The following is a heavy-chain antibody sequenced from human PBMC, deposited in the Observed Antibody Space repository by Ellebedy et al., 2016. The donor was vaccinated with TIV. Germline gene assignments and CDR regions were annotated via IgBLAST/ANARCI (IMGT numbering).Heavy chain of an antibody. CDR2: ISSTGTTI. CDR3: ASGAYDI. J-gene: IGHJ3*02. V-gene: IGHV3-48*04. Sequence: GESLKISCAAPGFTFSNNSMNWVRQAPGKGLEWVSYISSTGTTIYYADSVKGRFTISRDNAKISLYLQMNSLTAEATAVYYCASGAYDIWGQGTMVTVSS. CDR1: GFTFSNNS.